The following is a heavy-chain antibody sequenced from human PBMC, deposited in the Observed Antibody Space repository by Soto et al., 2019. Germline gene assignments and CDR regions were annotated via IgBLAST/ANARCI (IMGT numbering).Heavy chain of an antibody. CDR1: GYSFTSYW. V-gene: IGHV5-51*01. CDR3: ARGAPYGYCSGGSCYSVDY. D-gene: IGHD2-15*01. Sequence: PGESLKISCKGSGYSFTSYWIGWVRQMPGKGLEWMGIIYPGDSDTRYSPSFQGQVTISADKSISTAYLQWSSLKASDTAMYYCARGAPYGYCSGGSCYSVDYWGQGTLVTVSS. J-gene: IGHJ4*02. CDR2: IYPGDSDT.